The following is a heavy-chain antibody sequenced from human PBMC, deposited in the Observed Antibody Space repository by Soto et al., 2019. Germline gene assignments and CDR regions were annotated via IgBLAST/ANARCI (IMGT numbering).Heavy chain of an antibody. CDR1: GFTFSSYS. D-gene: IGHD5-18*01. V-gene: IGHV3-21*01. CDR2: ISSSSSYI. J-gene: IGHJ6*02. Sequence: GGSLRLSCAASGFTFSSYSMNWVRQAPGKGLEWVSSISSSSSYIYYADSVKGRFTISRDNAKNSLYLQMNSLRAEDKAVYYCAKSRGSTAMVKYYYYYGMDVWGQGTTVTVSS. CDR3: AKSRGSTAMVKYYYYYGMDV.